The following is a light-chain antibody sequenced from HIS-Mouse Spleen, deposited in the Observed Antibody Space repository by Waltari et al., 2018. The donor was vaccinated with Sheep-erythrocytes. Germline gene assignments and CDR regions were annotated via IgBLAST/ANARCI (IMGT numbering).Light chain of an antibody. Sequence: EIVLTQSPATLSLSPVERATLSCRASQSVSSYLAWYQQKPGQAPRLLIYDAANRPTGVPARFSGSGSGREDTLTISSLEHEEFAGAYCQQRSNWPPLTFGRGTKVEIK. CDR3: QQRSNWPPLT. CDR2: DAA. CDR1: QSVSSY. J-gene: IGKJ4*01. V-gene: IGKV3-11*02.